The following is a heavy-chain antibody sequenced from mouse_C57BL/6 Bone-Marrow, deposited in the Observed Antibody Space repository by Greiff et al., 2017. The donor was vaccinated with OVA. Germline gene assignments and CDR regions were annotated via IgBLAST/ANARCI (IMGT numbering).Heavy chain of an antibody. D-gene: IGHD1-1*01. Sequence: EVKLMESGGGLVQPKGSLKLSCAASGFSFNTYAMNWVRQAPGKGLEWVARIRSKSNNYATYYADSVKDRFTISRDDSESMLYLQMNNLKTEDTAMYYCVRYYYGSSYGYFDYWGQGTTLTVSS. CDR3: VRYYYGSSYGYFDY. J-gene: IGHJ2*01. CDR1: GFSFNTYA. V-gene: IGHV10-1*01. CDR2: IRSKSNNYAT.